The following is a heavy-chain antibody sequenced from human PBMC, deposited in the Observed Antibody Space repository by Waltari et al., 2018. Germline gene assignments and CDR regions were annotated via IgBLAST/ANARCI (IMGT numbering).Heavy chain of an antibody. V-gene: IGHV1-8*01. D-gene: IGHD6-13*01. Sequence: QVQLVQSGAEVKKPGASVTVSCKASGYRFTRHDINWVRQTTGQGLEWLGWMNPDSGSTGYLQKFQGRVTMTRDTSTTTAYMELSGLTSEDTAVYFCARGLSSSWYGLDVWGQGTTVIVS. CDR2: MNPDSGST. CDR3: ARGLSSSWYGLDV. J-gene: IGHJ6*02. CDR1: GYRFTRHD.